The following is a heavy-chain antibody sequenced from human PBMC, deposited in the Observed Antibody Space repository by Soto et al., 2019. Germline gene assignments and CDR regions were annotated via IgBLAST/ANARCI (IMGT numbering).Heavy chain of an antibody. Sequence: GESLKISCKGSGCSFTSYWISWVRQMPGKGLEGMGRIDPSDSYTNYSPSFQGHVTISADKSISTAYLQWSSLKASDTAMYYCARHVRQDYYDSSGYLYYFDYWGQGTLVTVSS. V-gene: IGHV5-10-1*01. CDR2: IDPSDSYT. D-gene: IGHD3-22*01. CDR1: GCSFTSYW. J-gene: IGHJ4*02. CDR3: ARHVRQDYYDSSGYLYYFDY.